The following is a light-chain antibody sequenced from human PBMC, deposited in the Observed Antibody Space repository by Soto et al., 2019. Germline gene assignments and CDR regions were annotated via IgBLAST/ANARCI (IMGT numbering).Light chain of an antibody. CDR1: SSDVGDYNY. V-gene: IGLV2-14*01. Sequence: QSALTQPASVSGSTGKSITISCTGTSSDVGDYNYVSWYQQHPGKAPKLMIFDVSNRPSGVSNRFSGSKSGNTASLTISGLPAEDEDDYCGSSYTSISTGVFGTGTKLTV. CDR3: SSYTSISTGV. J-gene: IGLJ1*01. CDR2: DVS.